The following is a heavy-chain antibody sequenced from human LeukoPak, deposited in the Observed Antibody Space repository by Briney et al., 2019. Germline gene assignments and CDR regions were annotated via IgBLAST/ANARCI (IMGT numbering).Heavy chain of an antibody. CDR2: INHSGST. CDR3: PRGSRIPMVRGVIIRATTHYYYMDV. V-gene: IGHV4-34*01. Sequence: SETLSLTCAVYGGSFSGYYCRWIRQPPGKGLEWIGEINHSGSTNYNPSFKSRVTITVETSKDHFYLKLSSVTAAATAVYFCPRGSRIPMVRGVIIRATTHYYYMDVWGKGTTVTVSS. D-gene: IGHD3-10*01. CDR1: GGSFSGYY. J-gene: IGHJ6*03.